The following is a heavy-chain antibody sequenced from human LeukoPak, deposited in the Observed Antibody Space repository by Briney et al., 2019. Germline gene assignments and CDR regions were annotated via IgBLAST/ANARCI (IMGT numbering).Heavy chain of an antibody. D-gene: IGHD3-22*01. Sequence: GGSLRLSCAASGFIFSSYAMSWVRQAPGKGLEWVSTISGNGGSTYYADSVKGRFTISRDNSKNTPYLQMNSLRAEDTAVYYCAKDHAMTYYDSRGYDYWGQGNLVTVSS. V-gene: IGHV3-23*01. CDR3: AKDHAMTYYDSRGYDY. CDR1: GFIFSSYA. J-gene: IGHJ4*02. CDR2: ISGNGGST.